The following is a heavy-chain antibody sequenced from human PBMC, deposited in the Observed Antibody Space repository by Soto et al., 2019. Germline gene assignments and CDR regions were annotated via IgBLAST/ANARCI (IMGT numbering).Heavy chain of an antibody. CDR3: ARDKSGTYSIDY. J-gene: IGHJ4*02. Sequence: EVQVVESGGGSVQPGGFLRLSCAASGFTFSRYTMNWVRQAPGKGLEWLSYISGGGGTMSYADSVKGRVTISRDNAKNSLYLQMDSLRAEDTAVYYCARDKSGTYSIDYWGQGTLVTVSS. D-gene: IGHD1-26*01. CDR1: GFTFSRYT. CDR2: ISGGGGTM. V-gene: IGHV3-48*04.